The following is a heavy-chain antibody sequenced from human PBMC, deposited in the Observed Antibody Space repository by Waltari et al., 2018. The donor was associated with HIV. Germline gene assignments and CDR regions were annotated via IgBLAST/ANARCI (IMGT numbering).Heavy chain of an antibody. CDR1: GDSVTTGSYY. Sequence: QVQLQESGPGLVTPSETLSLTCTVSGDSVTTGSYYWSWIRQPPEKGLEWLGYVFYSGSTNYNPSLKSRVTISLDTSKNLFSLKLTSVTAADTALYYGARTNWDDAFDIWGQGTMVIVSP. CDR2: VFYSGST. D-gene: IGHD1-1*01. V-gene: IGHV4-61*01. J-gene: IGHJ3*02. CDR3: ARTNWDDAFDI.